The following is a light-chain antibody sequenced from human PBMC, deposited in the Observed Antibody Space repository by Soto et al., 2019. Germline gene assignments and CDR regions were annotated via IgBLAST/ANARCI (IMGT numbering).Light chain of an antibody. CDR3: GTWDSSLSAYV. J-gene: IGLJ1*01. CDR1: RSNIGINF. Sequence: QSVLTQPPSVSAAPGQSVTVSCSGSRSNIGINFVAWYRQVPGTAPKLLIFDDDKRPLGIPDRFSGSKSPTSATLGITGLQTGEEADYYCGTWDSSLSAYVFGTGTKLTVL. CDR2: DDD. V-gene: IGLV1-51*01.